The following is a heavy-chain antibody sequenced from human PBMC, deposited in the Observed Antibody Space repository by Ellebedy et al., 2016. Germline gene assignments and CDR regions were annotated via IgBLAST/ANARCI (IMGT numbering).Heavy chain of an antibody. V-gene: IGHV6-1*01. CDR1: GDSVSSNSAA. D-gene: IGHD4-17*01. CDR2: TYYRSKWYN. CDR3: ARAWVLEYGDYVDAFDI. Sequence: SQTLSLTCAISGDSVSSNSAAWNWIRQSPSRGLEWLGRTYYRSKWYNDYAVSVKSRITINPDTSKNQFSLQLNSVTPEDTAVYYCARAWVLEYGDYVDAFDIWGQGTMVTVSS. J-gene: IGHJ3*02.